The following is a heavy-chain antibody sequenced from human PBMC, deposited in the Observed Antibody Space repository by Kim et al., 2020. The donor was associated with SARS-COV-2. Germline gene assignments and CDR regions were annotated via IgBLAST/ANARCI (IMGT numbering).Heavy chain of an antibody. CDR2: INSDGSST. CDR3: ARAGQWLDEGWFDP. CDR1: GFTFSSYW. Sequence: GGSLRLSCAASGFTFSSYWMHWVRQAPGNGLVWVSRINSDGSSTSYADSVKGRFTISRDNAKNTLYLQMNSLRAEDTAVYYCARAGQWLDEGWFDPWGQGTLVTVSS. V-gene: IGHV3-74*01. D-gene: IGHD6-19*01. J-gene: IGHJ5*02.